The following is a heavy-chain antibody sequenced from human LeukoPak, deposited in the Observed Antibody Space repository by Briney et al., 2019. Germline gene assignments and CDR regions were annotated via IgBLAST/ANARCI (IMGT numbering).Heavy chain of an antibody. CDR3: ARGGYYDSSGYFDY. V-gene: IGHV4-59*08. CDR1: GGSFSGYY. D-gene: IGHD3-22*01. CDR2: IYNTGST. J-gene: IGHJ4*02. Sequence: PSETLSLTCAVYGGSFSGYYWSWIRQPPGKGLEWIGYIYNTGSTNYNPSLKSQITISIDTSKNQFSLKLSSVTAADTAVYYCARGGYYDSSGYFDYWGQGTLVTVSS.